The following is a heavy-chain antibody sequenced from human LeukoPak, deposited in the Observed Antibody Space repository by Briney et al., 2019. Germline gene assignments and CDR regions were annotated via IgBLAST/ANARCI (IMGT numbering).Heavy chain of an antibody. CDR3: AKDLGRYYYDSSGYYDAFDI. D-gene: IGHD3-22*01. CDR2: ISWNSGSI. Sequence: GGSLRLSCAASGFTFSRHWMTWVRQAPGKSLEWVSGISWNSGSIGYADSVKGRFTISRDNAKNSLYLQMNSLRAEDTALYYCAKDLGRYYYDSSGYYDAFDIWGQGTMVTVSS. V-gene: IGHV3-9*01. J-gene: IGHJ3*02. CDR1: GFTFSRHW.